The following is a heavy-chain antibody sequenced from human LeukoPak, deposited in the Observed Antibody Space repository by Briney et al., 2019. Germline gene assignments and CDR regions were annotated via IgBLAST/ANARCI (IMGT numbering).Heavy chain of an antibody. V-gene: IGHV4-34*01. J-gene: IGHJ4*02. Sequence: PSETLSLTCAVYGGSFSGYYWSWIRQPPGKGLEWIGEINHSGSTNYNPSLKSRVTISVDTSKNQFSLKLSSVTAADTAVYYCARGGITMARGVIIRFDYWGQGTLVTVSS. D-gene: IGHD3-10*01. CDR2: INHSGST. CDR1: GGSFSGYY. CDR3: ARGGITMARGVIIRFDY.